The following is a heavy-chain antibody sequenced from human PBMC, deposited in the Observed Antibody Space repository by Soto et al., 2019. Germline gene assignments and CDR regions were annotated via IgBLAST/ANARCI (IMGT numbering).Heavy chain of an antibody. CDR3: ARDGQQLAPYALDV. Sequence: QVQLVESGAGVVQPGTSLRLSCTTSGFTFSNHAMHWVRQAPGKGLEWVAQIWYDGSNKYYADSVKGRFTISRDNSRNMVYVQMNSLRVEDTAVYYCARDGQQLAPYALDVWGQGTSVTVSS. D-gene: IGHD6-13*01. CDR1: GFTFSNHA. V-gene: IGHV3-33*01. CDR2: IWYDGSNK. J-gene: IGHJ6*02.